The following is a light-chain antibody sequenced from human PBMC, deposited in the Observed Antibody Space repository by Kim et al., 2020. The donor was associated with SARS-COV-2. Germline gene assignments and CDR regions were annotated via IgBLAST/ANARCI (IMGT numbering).Light chain of an antibody. CDR2: DAS. J-gene: IGKJ4*01. CDR1: QSVISS. Sequence: LSPGERATRSCRASQSVISSLAWYQQRPGQPPSLLIYDASNRAPGIPARFSGSGSGTDFTLTISSLEPEDFAVYYCHQRGDLPLTFGGGTKVDIK. CDR3: HQRGDLPLT. V-gene: IGKV3-11*01.